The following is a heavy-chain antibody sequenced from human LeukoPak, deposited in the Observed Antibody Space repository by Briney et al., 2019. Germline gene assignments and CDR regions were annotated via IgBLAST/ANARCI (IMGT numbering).Heavy chain of an antibody. V-gene: IGHV1-46*03. Sequence: ASVKVSCKASGYTFTSHGISWVRQAPGQGLEWMGIINPSGGSTSYAQKFQGRVTMTRDTSTSTVYMELSSLRSEDTAVYYCARDSTPYCSSTSCYSVDPWGQGTLVTVSS. D-gene: IGHD2-2*01. CDR1: GYTFTSHG. CDR2: INPSGGST. J-gene: IGHJ5*02. CDR3: ARDSTPYCSSTSCYSVDP.